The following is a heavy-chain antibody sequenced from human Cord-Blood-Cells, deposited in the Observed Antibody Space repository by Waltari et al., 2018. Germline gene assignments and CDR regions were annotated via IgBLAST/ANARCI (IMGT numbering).Heavy chain of an antibody. CDR1: GDSVSSNIAA. V-gene: IGHV6-1*01. D-gene: IGHD3-10*01. CDR2: TYYRSKWYN. CDR3: ARGSGETSDAFDI. Sequence: QVQLQQSGPGLVKPSQTLPLTCAISGDSVSSNIAAWHCIRQSPSRGLEWLGRTYYRSKWYNDYAVSVKSRITINPDTSKNQFSLQLNSVTPEDTAVYYCARGSGETSDAFDIWGQGTMVTVSS. J-gene: IGHJ3*02.